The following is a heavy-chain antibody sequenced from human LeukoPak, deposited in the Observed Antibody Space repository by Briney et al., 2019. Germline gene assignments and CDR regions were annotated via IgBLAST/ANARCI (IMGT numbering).Heavy chain of an antibody. CDR1: GFTFRSYG. J-gene: IGHJ4*02. CDR2: ISDDGRDK. Sequence: PGGSLRLSCAASGFTFRSYGIHWARQAPAKGLEWVTYISDDGRDKWYADSVKGRHTISRDNTKNTLSLQMNSLSAEDTAVYNCAKDKDYGWDHRGQGTQVTVSS. D-gene: IGHD4/OR15-4a*01. V-gene: IGHV3-30*02. CDR3: AKDKDYGWDH.